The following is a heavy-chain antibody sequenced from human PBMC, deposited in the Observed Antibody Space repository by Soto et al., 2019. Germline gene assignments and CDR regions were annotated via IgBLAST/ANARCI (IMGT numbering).Heavy chain of an antibody. V-gene: IGHV1-46*01. CDR1: RYTFPSYY. CDR2: LNPSSGTT. Sequence: GXSVKASFKTSRYTFPSYYMHWVRQAPGQGLEWMGILNPSSGTTSYAQNFQGRVTMTRDTSTSTVYMELSNRRSEDTAVYYCARHCSNTSCYREAFDYRGQGTLVTVSS. D-gene: IGHD2-2*02. J-gene: IGHJ4*02. CDR3: ARHCSNTSCYREAFDY.